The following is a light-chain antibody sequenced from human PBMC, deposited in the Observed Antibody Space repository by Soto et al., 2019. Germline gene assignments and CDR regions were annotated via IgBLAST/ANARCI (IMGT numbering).Light chain of an antibody. CDR2: RNN. CDR1: RSNIGSKY. Sequence: QSVLTQAPSASGTPGQRVTISCSGSRSNIGSKYVYWYQQLPGTAPKLLIYRNNERPSGVPDRFSGSKSGTSASLAIGDLRSEDEADYYCASWDASVSGWVFGGGTKLTVL. V-gene: IGLV1-47*01. CDR3: ASWDASVSGWV. J-gene: IGLJ3*02.